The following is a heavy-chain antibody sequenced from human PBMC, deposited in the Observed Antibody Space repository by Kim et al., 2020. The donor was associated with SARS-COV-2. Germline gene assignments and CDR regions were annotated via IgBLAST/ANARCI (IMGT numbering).Heavy chain of an antibody. CDR2: IYDSGNT. V-gene: IGHV4-34*01. D-gene: IGHD3-3*01. J-gene: IGHJ4*02. CDR3: ARAFAVVDDF. Sequence: SETLSLTCTVYGGSLSGSFSGYYWSWLRQPPGKGLEYLGEIYDSGNTNYNPSLKSRVTISIDTSKNQFSLRLSSVTAADTAVSYCARAFAVVDDFWGQGT. CDR1: GGSLSGSFSGYY.